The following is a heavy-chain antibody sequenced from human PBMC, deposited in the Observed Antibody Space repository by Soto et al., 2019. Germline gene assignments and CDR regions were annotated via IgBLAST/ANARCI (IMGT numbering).Heavy chain of an antibody. V-gene: IGHV4-59*01. CDR3: ARDFRDGYISYGMDV. J-gene: IGHJ6*02. CDR2: IYYSGST. D-gene: IGHD5-12*01. CDR1: GGSISSYY. Sequence: NPSETLSLTCTVSGGSISSYYWSWVRQPPGKGLEWIGYIYYSGSTNYNPSLKSRVTISVDTSKDQFSLKLSSVTAADTAVYYCARDFRDGYISYGMDVWGQGTTVTVSS.